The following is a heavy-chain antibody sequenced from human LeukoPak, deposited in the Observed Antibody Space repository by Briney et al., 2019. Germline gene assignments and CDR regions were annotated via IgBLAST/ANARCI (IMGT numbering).Heavy chain of an antibody. CDR1: ALTFSTYG. D-gene: IGHD5-12*01. CDR2: IRYDGSNK. V-gene: IGHV3-30*02. CDR3: AKGGGYEAQYYYYYLDV. Sequence: GGSLRLSCAASALTFSTYGMHWVRKAPGKGLEWVAFIRYDGSNKYYADSVKGRFTISRDNSKNTLYLQMKSLRAEDTAVYYCAKGGGYEAQYYYYYLDVWGKGTTVTISS. J-gene: IGHJ6*03.